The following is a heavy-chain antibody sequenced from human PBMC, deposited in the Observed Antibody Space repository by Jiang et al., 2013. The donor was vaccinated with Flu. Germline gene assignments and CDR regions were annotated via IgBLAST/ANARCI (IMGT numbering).Heavy chain of an antibody. J-gene: IGHJ4*02. V-gene: IGHV4-59*01. CDR3: ARDLGNPRGYSYGYFDY. CDR2: IYYSGST. D-gene: IGHD5-18*01. CDR1: GGSISSYY. Sequence: SLTCTVSGGSISSYYWSWIRQPPGKGLEWIGYIYYSGSTNYNPSLKSRVTISVDTSKNQFSLKLSSVTAADTAVYYCARDLGNPRGYSYGYFDYWGQGTLVTVSS.